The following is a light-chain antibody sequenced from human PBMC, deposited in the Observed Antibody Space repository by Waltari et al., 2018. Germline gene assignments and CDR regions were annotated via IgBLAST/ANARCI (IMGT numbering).Light chain of an antibody. CDR2: DAT. CDR1: QDISNY. V-gene: IGKV1-33*01. J-gene: IGKJ4*01. Sequence: DIQMTQSPSSLSASVGDRVTITCQATQDISNYLNWYQQKPGQAPKLLIYDATSLQTGVPSRFSRSGSGTDFTFTISSLQPEDIATYYCQQFDNLPLTFGGGTKVEIK. CDR3: QQFDNLPLT.